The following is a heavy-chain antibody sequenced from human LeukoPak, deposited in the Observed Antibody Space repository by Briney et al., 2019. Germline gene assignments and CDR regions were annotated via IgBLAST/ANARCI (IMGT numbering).Heavy chain of an antibody. CDR2: ISSSSSYI. CDR3: ARVPLYSSGWYYFDY. Sequence: PGGSLRLSCAASGFTFSSYSMNWVRQAPGKGLEWVSSISSSSSYIYYADSVKGRFTISRDNAKNSLYLQMNSLRAEDTAVYYCARVPLYSSGWYYFDYWGQGTLVTVSS. CDR1: GFTFSSYS. D-gene: IGHD6-19*01. V-gene: IGHV3-21*01. J-gene: IGHJ4*02.